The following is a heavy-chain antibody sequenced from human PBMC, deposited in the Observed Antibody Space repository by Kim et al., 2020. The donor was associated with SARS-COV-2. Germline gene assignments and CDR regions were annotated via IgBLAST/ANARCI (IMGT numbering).Heavy chain of an antibody. CDR2: SGRP. D-gene: IGHD1-26*01. CDR3: ANSGSPDY. J-gene: IGHJ4*02. Sequence: SGRPYYNPSLKSRVTISVDTSKNQFSLKLSSVTAADTAVYYCANSGSPDYWGQGTLVTVSS. V-gene: IGHV4-39*01.